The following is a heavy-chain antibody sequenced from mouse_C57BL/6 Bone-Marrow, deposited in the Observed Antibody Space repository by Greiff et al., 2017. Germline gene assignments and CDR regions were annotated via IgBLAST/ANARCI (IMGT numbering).Heavy chain of an antibody. Sequence: EVQLVESGGGLVQPGGSLSLSCAASGFTFTDYYMSWVRQPPGKALEWLGFISNKANGYTTEYSASVKGRFTISRDNSQSILYLQMQALRAEDSATYYCARCPDGYDVPYAMDYWGQGTSGTVSS. CDR3: ARCPDGYDVPYAMDY. V-gene: IGHV7-3*01. CDR1: GFTFTDYY. CDR2: ISNKANGYTT. J-gene: IGHJ4*01. D-gene: IGHD2-2*01.